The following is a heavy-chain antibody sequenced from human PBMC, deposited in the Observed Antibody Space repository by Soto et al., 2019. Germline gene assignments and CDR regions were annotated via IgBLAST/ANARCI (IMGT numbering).Heavy chain of an antibody. CDR3: ASGKGHPTRNWFDP. CDR1: GGTFSSYA. J-gene: IGHJ5*02. D-gene: IGHD6-6*01. V-gene: IGHV1-69*12. CDR2: IIPIFGTA. Sequence: QVQLVQSGAEVKKHGSSVKVSCKASGGTFSSYAISWVRQDHGQGLEWMGGIIPIFGTANYAQKFQGRVTMTADESTSTAYMELSSLRSEDTAVYYCASGKGHPTRNWFDPWGQGTLVTVSS.